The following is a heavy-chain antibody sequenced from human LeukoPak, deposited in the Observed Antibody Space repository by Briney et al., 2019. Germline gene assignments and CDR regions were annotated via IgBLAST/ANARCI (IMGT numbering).Heavy chain of an antibody. CDR3: ARDPRYLASTQGDSSGYYTACAFDI. CDR1: GYTFTGYY. D-gene: IGHD3-22*01. V-gene: IGHV1-2*02. J-gene: IGHJ3*02. CDR2: INPNSGGT. Sequence: ASVKVSCKASGYTFTGYYMHWVRQAPGQGLEWMGWINPNSGGTNYAQKFQGRVTMTRDTSISTAYMELSRLRSDDTAVYYCARDPRYLASTQGDSSGYYTACAFDIWGQGTMVTVSS.